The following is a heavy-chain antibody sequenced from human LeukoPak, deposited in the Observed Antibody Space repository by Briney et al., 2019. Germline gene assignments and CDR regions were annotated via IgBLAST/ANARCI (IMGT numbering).Heavy chain of an antibody. CDR3: ATSTALRLQLFEN. CDR1: GGSISSHY. D-gene: IGHD5/OR15-5a*01. Sequence: SETLSLTCTVSGGSISSHYWSWIRQPPGKGLERIGYSYYSGSTHYNPSHKSRVTISVDTSKSQFSLKLSSMTAANTAVYYCATSTALRLQLFENWGQGTLVTVSS. V-gene: IGHV4-59*11. CDR2: SYYSGST. J-gene: IGHJ4*02.